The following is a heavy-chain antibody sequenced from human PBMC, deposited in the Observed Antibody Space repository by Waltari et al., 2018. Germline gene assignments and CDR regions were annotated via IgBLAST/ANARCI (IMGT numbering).Heavy chain of an antibody. CDR2: IIPMRGIA. CDR3: ASHIIAAAGAFDY. D-gene: IGHD6-13*01. Sequence: QVQLVQSGAEVKKPGSSVKVSCKASGGTFRSYTLIWVRQAPGQGLGWMGRIIPMRGIANYEQKCQGRVTITADKSTSTSYMELSSLRSEDTAVYYCASHIIAAAGAFDYWGQGTLVTVSS. J-gene: IGHJ4*02. V-gene: IGHV1-69*02. CDR1: GGTFRSYT.